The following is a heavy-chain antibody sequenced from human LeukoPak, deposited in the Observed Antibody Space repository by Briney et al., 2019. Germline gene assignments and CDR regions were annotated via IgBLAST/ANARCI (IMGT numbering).Heavy chain of an antibody. CDR2: IYPGDFDT. V-gene: IGHV5-51*01. D-gene: IGHD3-22*01. Sequence: GESLKIPCKGSGYSFTSYWIGWVRQMPGKGLEWMGIIYPGDFDTRYGPSFQGQVTISADKSISTAYLQWSSLKASDTAMYYCARQLSYDYDSSGYYRGYYFDYWGQGTLVTVSS. J-gene: IGHJ4*02. CDR3: ARQLSYDYDSSGYYRGYYFDY. CDR1: GYSFTSYW.